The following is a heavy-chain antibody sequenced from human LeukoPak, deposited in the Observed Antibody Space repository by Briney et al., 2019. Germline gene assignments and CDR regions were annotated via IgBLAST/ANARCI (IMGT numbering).Heavy chain of an antibody. V-gene: IGHV4-34*01. Sequence: SETLSLTCAVYGGSFRGYYWSWIRQPPGKGREWIGEINHSGSTNYNPSLKSRVTISVDTSKNQFSLKLSSVTAADPAVYYCASAGSYYYDSSGYYYVGFYFDYWGQGTLVTVSS. CDR2: INHSGST. D-gene: IGHD3-22*01. CDR1: GGSFRGYY. CDR3: ASAGSYYYDSSGYYYVGFYFDY. J-gene: IGHJ4*02.